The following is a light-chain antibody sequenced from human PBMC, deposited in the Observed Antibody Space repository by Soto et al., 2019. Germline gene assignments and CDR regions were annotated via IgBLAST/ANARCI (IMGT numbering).Light chain of an antibody. CDR1: SSDVGAYNY. CDR3: SSHTTTGIHV. V-gene: IGLV2-14*03. J-gene: IGLJ1*01. Sequence: QSVLTQPASVSGSPGQSITISCTGTSSDVGAYNYVSWFQQQPGKAPRLMIYDVTNRPSGVFDRFSGSKSGNTASLTISGLQAEDEADFYCSSHTTTGIHVLGTGTKVTVL. CDR2: DVT.